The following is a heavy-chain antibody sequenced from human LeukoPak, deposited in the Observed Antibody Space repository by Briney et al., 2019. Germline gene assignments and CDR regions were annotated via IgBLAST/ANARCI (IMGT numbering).Heavy chain of an antibody. V-gene: IGHV4-59*01. J-gene: IGHJ4*02. CDR1: GGSISSYY. Sequence: MASETLSLTCTVSGGSISSYYWSWIRQPPGKGLEWIGYIYYSGSTNYNPSLKSRVTISVDTSKNQFSLKLSSVTAADTAVYYCARYYYDSSGYSRFDYWGQGTLVTVSS. CDR3: ARYYYDSSGYSRFDY. D-gene: IGHD3-22*01. CDR2: IYYSGST.